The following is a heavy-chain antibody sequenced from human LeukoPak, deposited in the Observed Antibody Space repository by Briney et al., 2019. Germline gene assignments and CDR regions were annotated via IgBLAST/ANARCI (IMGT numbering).Heavy chain of an antibody. CDR3: AKLGLFGVTTDYNWFDP. CDR2: ISGSGNST. J-gene: IGHJ5*02. CDR1: GFTFSSYA. V-gene: IGHV3-23*01. D-gene: IGHD4-11*01. Sequence: GGSLRLSCAASGFTFSSYAMTWVRQAPGKALEWVSAISGSGNSTYYAESVNGRFTISRDNSKNTMYLQMSSLRAEDTAIYYCAKLGLFGVTTDYNWFDPWGQGTPVTVSS.